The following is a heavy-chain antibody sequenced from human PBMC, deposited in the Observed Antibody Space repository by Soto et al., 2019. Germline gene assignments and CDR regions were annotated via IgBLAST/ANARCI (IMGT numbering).Heavy chain of an antibody. V-gene: IGHV3-30*18. D-gene: IGHD3-10*01. CDR1: GFTFSSYG. CDR3: AKEGLWFGESPYYFDY. Sequence: QVQLVESGGGVVQPGRSLRLSCAASGFTFSSYGMHWVRQAPGKGLEWVAVISYDGSNKYYADSVKGRFTISRDNSKNTLYLQMNRLRAEDTAVYYCAKEGLWFGESPYYFDYWGQGTLVTVSS. J-gene: IGHJ4*02. CDR2: ISYDGSNK.